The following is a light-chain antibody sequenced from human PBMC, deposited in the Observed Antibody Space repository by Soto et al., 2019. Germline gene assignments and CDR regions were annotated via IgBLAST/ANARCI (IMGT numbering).Light chain of an antibody. CDR1: QRFGSSN. J-gene: IGKJ1*01. CDR3: QQYGNSPWT. Sequence: EIVLTQSPGTLSLSPGERGTLSRRASQRFGSSNLAWYQQKPGQAPRLLIYSTSSRATGIPDRFSGSGSGTDFTLTISRLEPEDFAVYYCQQYGNSPWTFGQGTKVEIK. CDR2: STS. V-gene: IGKV3-20*01.